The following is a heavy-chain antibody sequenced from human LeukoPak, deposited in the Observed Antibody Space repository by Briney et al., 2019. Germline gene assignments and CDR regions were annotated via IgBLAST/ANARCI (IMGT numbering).Heavy chain of an antibody. J-gene: IGHJ4*02. V-gene: IGHV1-8*01. Sequence: EASVKVSCKASGYTFTSYDINWVRQATGQGLEWMGWMNPNSGNTGYAQKFQGRVTMTRNTSISTAYMELSSLRSEDTAVYYCARGQGSSGPRGFDYWGQGTLVTVSS. CDR1: GYTFTSYD. CDR2: MNPNSGNT. D-gene: IGHD6-19*01. CDR3: ARGQGSSGPRGFDY.